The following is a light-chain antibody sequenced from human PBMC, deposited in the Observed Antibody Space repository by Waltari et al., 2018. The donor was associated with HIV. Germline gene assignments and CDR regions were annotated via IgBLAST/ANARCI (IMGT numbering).Light chain of an antibody. Sequence: QSVLTPPPSVSGAPGQRVTIPCTGSSPHIGAGYAVHWYQQLPGTAPRLLIYANKHRPSGVPDRFSGSKSGTSASLAITGLEAEDEADYYCLSYDTSLSGSVFGGGTKLTVL. V-gene: IGLV1-40*01. CDR2: ANK. J-gene: IGLJ2*01. CDR3: LSYDTSLSGSV. CDR1: SPHIGAGYA.